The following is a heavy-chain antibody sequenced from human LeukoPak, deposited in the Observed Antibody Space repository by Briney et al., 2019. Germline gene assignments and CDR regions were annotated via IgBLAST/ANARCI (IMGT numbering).Heavy chain of an antibody. Sequence: GGSLRLSCAASGFAVSSNYMSWVRQAQGRGLEWVSVIYSGGTTYYADHVRGRFTISRDNSKNTLYLQMNSLRAEDTAVYYCARYGDYDYYYMDVWGKGTTVTVSS. CDR2: IYSGGTT. J-gene: IGHJ6*03. CDR3: ARYGDYDYYYMDV. D-gene: IGHD4-17*01. CDR1: GFAVSSNY. V-gene: IGHV3-53*01.